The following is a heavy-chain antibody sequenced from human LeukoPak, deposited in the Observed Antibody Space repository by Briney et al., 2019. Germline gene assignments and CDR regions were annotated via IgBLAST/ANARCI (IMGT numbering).Heavy chain of an antibody. D-gene: IGHD3-9*01. J-gene: IGHJ3*01. CDR2: ISGSGGST. CDR3: ASEVLRYFDWSLGAPDF. V-gene: IGHV3-23*01. CDR1: GFTFSSYA. Sequence: GGSLRLSCAASGFTFSSYAMSWVRPAPGKGLEWVSAISGSGGSTYYADSVKGRFTISRDNSKNTLYLQMNSLRAEDTAVYYCASEVLRYFDWSLGAPDFWGQGTMVTVSS.